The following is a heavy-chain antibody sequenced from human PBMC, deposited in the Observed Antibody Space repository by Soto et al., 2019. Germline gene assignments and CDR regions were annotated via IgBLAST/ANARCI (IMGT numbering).Heavy chain of an antibody. CDR3: AKDAVAREGGTQYYFDY. J-gene: IGHJ4*02. D-gene: IGHD6-19*01. CDR1: GFTFSDYY. V-gene: IGHV3-23*01. Sequence: GGSLRLSCAASGFTFSDYYMSWIRQAPGKGLEWVSAISGSGGGTYYADSVKGRFTISRDNSKNTLYLQMNSLRAEDTALYYCAKDAVAREGGTQYYFDYWGQGTLVTVSS. CDR2: ISGSGGGT.